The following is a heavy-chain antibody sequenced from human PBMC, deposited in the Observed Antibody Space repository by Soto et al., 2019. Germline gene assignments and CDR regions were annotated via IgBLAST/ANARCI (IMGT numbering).Heavy chain of an antibody. Sequence: QVQLVQSGAEVKKPGASLKVSCKASGYSFTGHYMHWVRQAPGQGLEWMGFINPDSGGTNYAQKFKGRVTMTRDTSMSTAYMELSSLRSDDTAVYYCAKDMGREGYNYILDAFEIWGQGTMVTVSS. V-gene: IGHV1-2*02. CDR1: GYSFTGHY. D-gene: IGHD5-12*01. CDR3: AKDMGREGYNYILDAFEI. CDR2: INPDSGGT. J-gene: IGHJ3*02.